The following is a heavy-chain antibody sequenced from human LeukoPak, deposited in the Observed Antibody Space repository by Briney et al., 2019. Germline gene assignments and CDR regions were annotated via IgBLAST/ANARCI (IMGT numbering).Heavy chain of an antibody. D-gene: IGHD3-9*01. Sequence: SETLSLTCTVSGGSISSYYWSWIRQPPGKGLEWIGYIYYSGSTNYNPSLKSRVTISVDTSKNQFSLKLSSVTAADTAVYYCARDCPPNYDILTGYYIPPNYFDYWGQGTLVTVSS. V-gene: IGHV4-59*12. CDR2: IYYSGST. CDR3: ARDCPPNYDILTGYYIPPNYFDY. J-gene: IGHJ4*02. CDR1: GGSISSYY.